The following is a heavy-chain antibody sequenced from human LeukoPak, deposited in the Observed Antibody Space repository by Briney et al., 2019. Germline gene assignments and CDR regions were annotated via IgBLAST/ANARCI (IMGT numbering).Heavy chain of an antibody. D-gene: IGHD2-2*01. Sequence: ASVKVSCKASGYTFTSYGISWVRQAPGQGLEWMGWISAYNGNTNYAQKLQGRVTMTTDTPTSTAYMELRSLRSDDTAVYYCAREVPAATLNWFDPWGQGTLVTVSS. CDR3: AREVPAATLNWFDP. CDR1: GYTFTSYG. CDR2: ISAYNGNT. V-gene: IGHV1-18*01. J-gene: IGHJ5*02.